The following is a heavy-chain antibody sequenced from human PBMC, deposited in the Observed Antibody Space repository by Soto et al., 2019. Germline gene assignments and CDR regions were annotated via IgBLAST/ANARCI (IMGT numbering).Heavy chain of an antibody. CDR1: GYTFTSYY. D-gene: IGHD2-15*01. Sequence: EASVKVSCKASGYTFTSYYMHWVRQAPGQGLEWMGIINPSGGSTSYAQKFQGRVTMTRDTSTSTVYMELSSLRSEDTAVYYCARCGTMSTFYYDYMDVWGKGTTVTVSS. CDR2: INPSGGST. CDR3: ARCGTMSTFYYDYMDV. V-gene: IGHV1-46*01. J-gene: IGHJ6*03.